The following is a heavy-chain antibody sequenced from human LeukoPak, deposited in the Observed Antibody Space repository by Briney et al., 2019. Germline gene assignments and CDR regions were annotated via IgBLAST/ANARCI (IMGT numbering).Heavy chain of an antibody. CDR1: GGTFSSYA. CDR3: ARGDYGDYYWFDP. J-gene: IGHJ5*02. CDR2: IIPIFGTA. Sequence: SVKVSCKASGGTFSSYAISWVRQAPGQGLKWMGGIIPIFGTANYAQKFQGRVTITADKSTSTAYMELSSLRSEDTAVYYCARGDYGDYYWFDPWGQGTLVTVSS. V-gene: IGHV1-69*06. D-gene: IGHD4-17*01.